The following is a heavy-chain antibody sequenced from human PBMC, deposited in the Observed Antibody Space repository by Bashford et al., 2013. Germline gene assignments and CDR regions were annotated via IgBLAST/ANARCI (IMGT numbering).Heavy chain of an antibody. D-gene: IGHD1-26*01. Sequence: VRQAPGKGLEWVSAISGSGGSTYYADSVKGRFTVSRDSPKNTVYLQMNSLRAEDTAVYFCARSYSGSYPDAFDIWGQGTVVTVSS. CDR3: ARSYSGSYPDAFDI. J-gene: IGHJ3*02. V-gene: IGHV3-23*01. CDR2: ISGSGGST.